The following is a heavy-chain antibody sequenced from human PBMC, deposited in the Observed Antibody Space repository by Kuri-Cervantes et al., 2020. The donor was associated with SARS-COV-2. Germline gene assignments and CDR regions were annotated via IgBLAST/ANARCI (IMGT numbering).Heavy chain of an antibody. J-gene: IGHJ5*02. Sequence: SETLSLTCTLSGGSISSYYWGWFRQPPGKGLEWIGSIYSSGSTYYNPSLKSRVTISVDTSKNQFSLKLSSVTAADTAVYYCAPPVRYSSSPNWFDHWGQGTLVTVSS. CDR1: GGSISSYY. D-gene: IGHD6-13*01. CDR3: APPVRYSSSPNWFDH. CDR2: IYSSGST. V-gene: IGHV4-39*01.